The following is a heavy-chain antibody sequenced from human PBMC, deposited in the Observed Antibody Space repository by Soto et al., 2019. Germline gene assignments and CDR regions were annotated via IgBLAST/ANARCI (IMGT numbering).Heavy chain of an antibody. J-gene: IGHJ4*02. V-gene: IGHV4-30-2*01. D-gene: IGHD3-22*01. Sequence: PSETLSLTCAVSGGSISSGGYSWSWIRQPPGKGLEWIGYIYHSGSTYYNPSLKSRVTISVDRSKNQFSLKLSSVTAADTAVYYCASDSSGYYIFDYWGQGTLVTVSS. CDR2: IYHSGST. CDR1: GGSISSGGYS. CDR3: ASDSSGYYIFDY.